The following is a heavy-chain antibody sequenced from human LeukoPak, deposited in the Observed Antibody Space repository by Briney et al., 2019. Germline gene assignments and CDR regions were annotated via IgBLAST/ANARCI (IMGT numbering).Heavy chain of an antibody. V-gene: IGHV4-39*01. J-gene: IGHJ6*02. CDR1: GGSISSSSYY. Sequence: SETLSLTCTVSGGSISSSSYYWGWIRQPPGKGLEWIGSIYYSGSTYYNPSLKSRVSISVDTSKNQFSLKLSSVTAADTAVYYCARRHYYYGMDVWGQGTTVTVSS. CDR2: IYYSGST. CDR3: ARRHYYYGMDV.